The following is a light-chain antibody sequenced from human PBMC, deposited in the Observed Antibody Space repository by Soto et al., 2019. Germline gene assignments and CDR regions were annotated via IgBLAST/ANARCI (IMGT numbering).Light chain of an antibody. CDR2: GAS. Sequence: LVLPQFPGTLTLFHRKRAKLPCRASQSVSSSYLAWYQQKPGQAPRLLIYGASSRATGIPDRFSGSGSGTDVTLSSCRLEPEEFAVYYGQQYGSSPGVGPGTKVDIK. J-gene: IGKJ3*01. CDR1: QSVSSSY. V-gene: IGKV3-20*01. CDR3: QQYGSSPG.